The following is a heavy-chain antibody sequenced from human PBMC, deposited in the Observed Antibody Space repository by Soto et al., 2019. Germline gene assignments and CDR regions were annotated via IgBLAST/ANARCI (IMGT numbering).Heavy chain of an antibody. V-gene: IGHV1-18*04. Sequence: ASVKVSCKASGYTFTSYGISWVRQAPGQGLEWMGWISAYNGNTNYAQKPQGRVTMTTDTSTSTAYMELRSLRSDDTAVYYCARSPAEEQEFDYWGQGTMVTVSS. CDR1: GYTFTSYG. CDR3: ARSPAEEQEFDY. CDR2: ISAYNGNT. J-gene: IGHJ4*02.